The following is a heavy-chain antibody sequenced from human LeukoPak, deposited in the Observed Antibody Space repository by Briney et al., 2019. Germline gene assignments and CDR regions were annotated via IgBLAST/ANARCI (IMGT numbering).Heavy chain of an antibody. CDR2: ICSNGGST. V-gene: IGHV3-64*01. CDR1: GFTFSSYA. Sequence: RGSLRLSCAASGFTFSSYAMHWVRQAPGKGLEYVSAICSNGGSTYYANSVKGRFTISRHDSKNTLYLQMHSLKTQDTAVYYCTTAEDTAMVYSPYYCDYWGRGTLVTVSS. J-gene: IGHJ4*02. CDR3: TTAEDTAMVYSPYYCDY. D-gene: IGHD5-18*01.